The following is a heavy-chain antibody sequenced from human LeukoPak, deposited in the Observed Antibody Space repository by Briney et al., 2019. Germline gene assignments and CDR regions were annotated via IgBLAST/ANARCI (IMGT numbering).Heavy chain of an antibody. CDR1: GYSISSGYY. CDR2: IYYSGNT. CDR3: ARGYRGDSSGYYSFHY. J-gene: IGHJ4*02. V-gene: IGHV4-61*01. D-gene: IGHD3-22*01. Sequence: SETLSLTCTVSGYSISSGYYWGWIRQPPGKGLEWIGYIYYSGNTNYNPSLKSRVTISVDTSKNQFSLRLSSVTAADTAVYYCARGYRGDSSGYYSFHYWGQGTLVTVSS.